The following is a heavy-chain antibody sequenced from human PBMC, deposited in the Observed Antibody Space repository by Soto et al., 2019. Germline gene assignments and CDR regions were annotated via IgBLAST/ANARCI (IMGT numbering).Heavy chain of an antibody. CDR3: ATGAGSLAALKDQDAFHI. D-gene: IGHD6-6*01. V-gene: IGHV1-18*01. CDR2: ISPYGYT. Sequence: GASVKVSFKASGYSFTSYGINCVRQAPGQGLEWMGWISPYGYTNYAQRLQGRFTMTTDRSTTTAYLELGRLRSDDTAVYYFATGAGSLAALKDQDAFHIWGQGTMVTVSS. J-gene: IGHJ3*02. CDR1: GYSFTSYG.